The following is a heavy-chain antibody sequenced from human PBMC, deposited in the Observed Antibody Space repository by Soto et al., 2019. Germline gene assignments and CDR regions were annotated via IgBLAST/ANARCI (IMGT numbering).Heavy chain of an antibody. CDR1: GLTFSSYA. Sequence: PGGSLRLSCAVSGLTFSSYAMSWVRQGPGKGLEWVSTISGSGGSTYYADSVKGRFTISRDNSRDTLCLQMNNLRAEDTAVYYCAKGTVGSTLHPYYFDFWGQGTLVTVSS. D-gene: IGHD6-13*01. V-gene: IGHV3-23*01. CDR2: ISGSGGST. CDR3: AKGTVGSTLHPYYFDF. J-gene: IGHJ4*02.